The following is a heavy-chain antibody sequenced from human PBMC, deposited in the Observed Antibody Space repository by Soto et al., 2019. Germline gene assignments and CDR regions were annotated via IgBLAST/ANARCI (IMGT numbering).Heavy chain of an antibody. Sequence: SETLSLTCTVSGGSISSGDYYWSWIRQPPGKGLEWIGYIYYSGSTYYNPSLKSRVTISVDTSKNQFSLKLLSVTASDPAVYYCARVSGRYDSSGYHFDYWGQGTLVTVAS. V-gene: IGHV4-30-4*01. D-gene: IGHD3-22*01. J-gene: IGHJ4*02. CDR3: ARVSGRYDSSGYHFDY. CDR1: GGSISSGDYY. CDR2: IYYSGST.